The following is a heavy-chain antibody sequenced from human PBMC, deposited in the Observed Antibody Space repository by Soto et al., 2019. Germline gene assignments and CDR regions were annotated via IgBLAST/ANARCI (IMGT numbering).Heavy chain of an antibody. V-gene: IGHV1-2*02. CDR1: GCPFIDYY. Sequence: XSVKVSCTASGCPFIDYYIHWVRQAPGQGLEWMGWINPNSGGTKYAPKFQGGVTMTRDTSITTAYMELSRLRSGDTAVYYCAREPATAKPEGVDFWGQGTLVTSPQ. D-gene: IGHD1-1*01. J-gene: IGHJ4*02. CDR3: AREPATAKPEGVDF. CDR2: INPNSGGT.